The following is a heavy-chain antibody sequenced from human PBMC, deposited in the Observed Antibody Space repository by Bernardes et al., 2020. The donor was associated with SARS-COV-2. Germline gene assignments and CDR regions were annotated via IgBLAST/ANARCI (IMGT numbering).Heavy chain of an antibody. CDR2: INKDGSGT. J-gene: IGHJ4*02. Sequence: ETLSLTCTVSGGSISSSSYYWGWVRQAPGKGLEWVANINKDGSGTFYVDSVKGRFTISRDNAKNTLYLQMNSLRVEDTAVYYCAREWGVAIAAANLDYWGQGTLVIVSS. V-gene: IGHV3-7*01. D-gene: IGHD2-2*01. CDR1: GGSISSSSYY. CDR3: AREWGVAIAAANLDY.